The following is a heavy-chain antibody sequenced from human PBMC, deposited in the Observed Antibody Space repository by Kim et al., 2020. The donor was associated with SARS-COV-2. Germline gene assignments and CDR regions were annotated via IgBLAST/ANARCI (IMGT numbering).Heavy chain of an antibody. D-gene: IGHD3-10*01. Sequence: SVKGRFPISRDNSKNSLYLQMNSLRAEDTALYYCAKPGIAFVVRGGPFDYWGQGTLVTVSS. CDR3: AKPGIAFVVRGGPFDY. V-gene: IGHV3-43D*03. J-gene: IGHJ4*02.